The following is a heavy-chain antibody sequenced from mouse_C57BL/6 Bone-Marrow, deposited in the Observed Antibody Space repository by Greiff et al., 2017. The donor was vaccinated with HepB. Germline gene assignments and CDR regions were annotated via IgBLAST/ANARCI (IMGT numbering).Heavy chain of an antibody. CDR1: GFNIKDDY. J-gene: IGHJ4*01. Sequence: EVMLVESGAELVRPGASVKLSCTASGFNIKDDYMHWVKQRPEQGLEWIGWIDPENGDTEYASKFQGKATITADTSSHTAYLQLSSLTSEDTAVYYCTMDYGSSYDAMDYWGQGTAVTVSS. CDR3: TMDYGSSYDAMDY. V-gene: IGHV14-4*01. CDR2: IDPENGDT. D-gene: IGHD1-1*01.